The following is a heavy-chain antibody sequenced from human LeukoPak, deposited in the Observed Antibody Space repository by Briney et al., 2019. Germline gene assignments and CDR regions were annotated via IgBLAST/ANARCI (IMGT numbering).Heavy chain of an antibody. Sequence: GGSLRLSCAASGFTFNSYAMSWVRQAPGKGLEWVSIISGSGGSTYYADSVKGRFTISRDNSKNTLYLQMNSLRAEDTAVYYCAKDLTPSQLVPLFDYWGQGTLVTVSS. D-gene: IGHD6-13*01. CDR2: ISGSGGST. CDR3: AKDLTPSQLVPLFDY. J-gene: IGHJ4*02. CDR1: GFTFNSYA. V-gene: IGHV3-23*01.